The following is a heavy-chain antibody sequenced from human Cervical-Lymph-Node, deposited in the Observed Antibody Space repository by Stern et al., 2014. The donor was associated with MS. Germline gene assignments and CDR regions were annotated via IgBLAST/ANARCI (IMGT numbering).Heavy chain of an antibody. J-gene: IGHJ4*02. CDR2: ISYDGSNK. D-gene: IGHD2-15*01. V-gene: IGHV3-30*03. Sequence: VQLVESGGGVVQPGRSLRLSCAASGFTFSSYVMHWVRQAPGKGLEWVAVISYDGSNKYYADSVKGRFTISRDNSKNTLYLQMNSLRAEDTAVYYCALGEYCSGGSCYSRYYFDYWGQGTLVTVSS. CDR3: ALGEYCSGGSCYSRYYFDY. CDR1: GFTFSSYV.